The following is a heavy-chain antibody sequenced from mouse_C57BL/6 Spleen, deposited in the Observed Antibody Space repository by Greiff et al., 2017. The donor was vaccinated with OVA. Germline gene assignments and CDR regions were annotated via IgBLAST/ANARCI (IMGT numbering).Heavy chain of an antibody. Sequence: VKLQQPGAELVRPGSSVKLSCKASGYTFTSYWMHWVKQRPIQGLEWIGNIDPSDSETHYNQKFKDKATLTVDKSSSTAYMQLSSLTSEESAVYYCARTHYYGSSYWYFDYWGQGTTLTVSS. CDR2: IDPSDSET. D-gene: IGHD1-1*01. CDR1: GYTFTSYW. CDR3: ARTHYYGSSYWYFDY. J-gene: IGHJ2*01. V-gene: IGHV1-52*01.